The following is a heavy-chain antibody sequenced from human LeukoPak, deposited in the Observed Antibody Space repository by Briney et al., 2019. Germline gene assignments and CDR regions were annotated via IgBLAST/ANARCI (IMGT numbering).Heavy chain of an antibody. J-gene: IGHJ4*02. Sequence: TGGSLRLSCAASGFTFSTYWMSWVRPAPGKGLELVANIKQDGSEKYYVDSVKGRFTISRDNAKNSLYLQMNTLRAEDTAVYYCARERQNKDVWSGGDYWGQGTLVTVSS. CDR2: IKQDGSEK. CDR1: GFTFSTYW. D-gene: IGHD3-3*01. V-gene: IGHV3-7*01. CDR3: ARERQNKDVWSGGDY.